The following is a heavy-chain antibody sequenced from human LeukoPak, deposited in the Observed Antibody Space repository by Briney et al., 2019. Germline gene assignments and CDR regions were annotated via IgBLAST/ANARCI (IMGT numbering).Heavy chain of an antibody. D-gene: IGHD6-19*01. CDR1: GYTFTGYY. V-gene: IGHV1-2*02. Sequence: ASVKVSCKASGYTFTGYYMHWVRQAPGQGLEWMGWINPNSGGTNYAQKFQGRVTMTRDTSISTAYMELSRLRSDDTAVYYCARAQWLVREGDYWGQGTLVTVSS. J-gene: IGHJ4*02. CDR2: INPNSGGT. CDR3: ARAQWLVREGDY.